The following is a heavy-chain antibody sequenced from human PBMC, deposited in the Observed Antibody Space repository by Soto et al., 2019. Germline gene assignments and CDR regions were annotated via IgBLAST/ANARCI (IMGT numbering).Heavy chain of an antibody. V-gene: IGHV4-31*03. Sequence: PSETLSLTCTVSGDSISSATHYWNWIRQHPGKGLEWIGYVSSSGNSYYSPSLKRRVFMSVDTSKNLFSLKLSSVTAADTAISYCVGRLTSIYHYFDYWGQGTQVTVSS. D-gene: IGHD2-8*01. J-gene: IGHJ4*02. CDR1: GDSISSATHY. CDR3: VGRLTSIYHYFDY. CDR2: VSSSGNS.